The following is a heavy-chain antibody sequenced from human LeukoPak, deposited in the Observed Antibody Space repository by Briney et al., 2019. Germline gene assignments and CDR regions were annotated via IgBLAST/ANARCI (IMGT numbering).Heavy chain of an antibody. J-gene: IGHJ6*02. D-gene: IGHD3-22*01. Sequence: GGSLRLSCAASGLAFSSYNMNWVRQAPGKGLEWISYIGSSGSPTHYADSVRGRFTISRDNAKNSLYLQMNSLRDEDTAVYYCARRPYSDTSGRLSDVWGQGTTVTVSS. CDR2: IGSSGSPT. CDR1: GLAFSSYN. CDR3: ARRPYSDTSGRLSDV. V-gene: IGHV3-48*02.